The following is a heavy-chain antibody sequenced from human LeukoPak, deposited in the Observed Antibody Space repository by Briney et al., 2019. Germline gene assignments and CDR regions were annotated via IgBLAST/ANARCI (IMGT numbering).Heavy chain of an antibody. V-gene: IGHV3-11*01. D-gene: IGHD2-15*01. J-gene: IGHJ3*02. CDR2: ISSSGSTI. Sequence: GGSLRLSCAASGFTFSDYYMSWIRQAPGKGLEWVSYISSSGSTIYYADSVKGRFTISRDNAKNSLYLQMNSLRAADTAVYYCARVISGYCSGDDCWGTFDIWGQGAMVTVSS. CDR3: ARVISGYCSGDDCWGTFDI. CDR1: GFTFSDYY.